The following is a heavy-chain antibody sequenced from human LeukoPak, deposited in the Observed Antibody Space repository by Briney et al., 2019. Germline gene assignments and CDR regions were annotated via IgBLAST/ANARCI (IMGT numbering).Heavy chain of an antibody. CDR2: SSSSSSYI. CDR3: AREGLSGINRGPYYYYYIDV. V-gene: IGHV3-21*01. CDR1: RFTFSSYS. J-gene: IGHJ6*03. Sequence: KPGGSLRLSCAASRFTFSSYSMDWVRQAPGNGLEWVSSSSSSSSYIYYADSVKGRFTISRDNAKNSLYLQMNSLRAEDTAVYYCAREGLSGINRGPYYYYYIDVWGTGTTVTVSS. D-gene: IGHD1-26*01.